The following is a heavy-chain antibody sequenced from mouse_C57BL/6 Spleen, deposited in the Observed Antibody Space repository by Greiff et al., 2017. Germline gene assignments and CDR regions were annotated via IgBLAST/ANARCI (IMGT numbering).Heavy chain of an antibody. CDR3: ARGPPGKIDY. J-gene: IGHJ4*01. V-gene: IGHV1-53*01. Sequence: QVQLQQPGTELVKPGASVKLSCTASGYTFTSYCMHWVKQRPGQGLEWIGNINPSNGGTNYNEKFKGKATLTVDKSSSTAYMQLSSLTSEDSALYYCARGPPGKIDYWGQGTSVTVSS. CDR1: GYTFTSYC. CDR2: INPSNGGT.